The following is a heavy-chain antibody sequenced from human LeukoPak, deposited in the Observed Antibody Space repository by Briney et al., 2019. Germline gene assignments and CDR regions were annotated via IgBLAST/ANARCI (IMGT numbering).Heavy chain of an antibody. D-gene: IGHD2-21*01. J-gene: IGHJ4*02. CDR3: ARDHSKTYFDY. CDR2: IISSRSYI. CDR1: GFTFSSYS. Sequence: GGSLRLSCAASGFTFSSYSMKWVRQAPGKGGEWLSSIISSRSYIYYADSGKGRFTSSRDHAKNSLYPQLNSLRAEDTDVYYCARDHSKTYFDYWGQGTLVTVSS. V-gene: IGHV3-21*01.